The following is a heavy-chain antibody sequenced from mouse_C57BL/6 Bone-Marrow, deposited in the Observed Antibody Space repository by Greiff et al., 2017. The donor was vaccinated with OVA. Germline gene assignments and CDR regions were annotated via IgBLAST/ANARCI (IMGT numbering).Heavy chain of an antibody. CDR3: ARDGMVTTFYYYAMDY. Sequence: VQLQQPGAELVKPGASVKMSCKASGYTFTSYWITWVKQRPGQGLEWIGDIYPGSGSTNYNEKFKSKATLTVDTSSSTAYMQLSSLTSEDSAVYYCARDGMVTTFYYYAMDYWGQGTSVTVSS. V-gene: IGHV1-55*01. CDR2: IYPGSGST. J-gene: IGHJ4*01. D-gene: IGHD2-3*01. CDR1: GYTFTSYW.